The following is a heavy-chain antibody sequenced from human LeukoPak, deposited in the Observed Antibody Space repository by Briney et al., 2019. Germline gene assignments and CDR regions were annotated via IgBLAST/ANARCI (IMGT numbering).Heavy chain of an antibody. CDR1: GFTFSSYW. J-gene: IGHJ6*03. V-gene: IGHV3-7*01. CDR3: ARDTPRGYSYGYHISDYYYYYMDV. Sequence: GGSLRLSCAASGFTFSSYWVSWVRQAPGKGLEWVANIKQDGSEKYYVDSVKGRFTISRDNAKNSLYLQMNSLRAEDTAVYYCARDTPRGYSYGYHISDYYYYYMDVWGKGTTVTVSS. CDR2: IKQDGSEK. D-gene: IGHD5-18*01.